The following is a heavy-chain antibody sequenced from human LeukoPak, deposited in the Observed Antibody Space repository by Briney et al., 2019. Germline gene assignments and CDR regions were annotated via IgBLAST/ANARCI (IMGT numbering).Heavy chain of an antibody. Sequence: GGSLRLSCAASGFTFSSYAMSWVRQAPGKGLEWVSGFSGSGANTYYADSVKGRFTISRDNSKNTLYLEMNSLRAEDTAVYYCAKFRGYTGYDAFDYWDQGTLVTVSS. J-gene: IGHJ4*02. CDR2: FSGSGANT. D-gene: IGHD5-12*01. CDR3: AKFRGYTGYDAFDY. V-gene: IGHV3-23*01. CDR1: GFTFSSYA.